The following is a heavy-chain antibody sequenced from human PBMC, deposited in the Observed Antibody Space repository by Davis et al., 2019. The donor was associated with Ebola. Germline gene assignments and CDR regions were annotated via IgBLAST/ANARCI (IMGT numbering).Heavy chain of an antibody. Sequence: GESLKISCAASGFTFSSYVMSWVRQAPGKGLEWVSAISGSGGSTFYADSVKGRFTISRDNSKNTLYLQMNSLRAEDTAVYYCARGVRWELRYYYYGMNVWGQGTTVTVSS. CDR2: ISGSGGST. CDR1: GFTFSSYV. J-gene: IGHJ6*02. V-gene: IGHV3-23*01. D-gene: IGHD1-26*01. CDR3: ARGVRWELRYYYYGMNV.